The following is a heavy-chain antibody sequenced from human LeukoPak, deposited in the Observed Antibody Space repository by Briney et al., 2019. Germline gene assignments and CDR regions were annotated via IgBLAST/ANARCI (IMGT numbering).Heavy chain of an antibody. CDR3: ARRSEFDNTHYHYFDY. V-gene: IGHV4-39*01. J-gene: IGHJ4*02. CDR2: IYHSGST. Sequence: SETLSLTCTVSGGSIDSRSYYWDWIRQAPGKGLEWIGTIYHSGSTEYNPSLKSRVAIFVDTSKNQFSLILHSVATADTAVYYCARRSEFDNTHYHYFDYWGQGALVTVSS. D-gene: IGHD2-15*01. CDR1: GGSIDSRSYY.